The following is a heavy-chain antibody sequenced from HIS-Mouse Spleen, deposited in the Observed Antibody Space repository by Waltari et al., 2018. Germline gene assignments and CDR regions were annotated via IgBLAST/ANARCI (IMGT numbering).Heavy chain of an antibody. CDR1: GGSISSYY. D-gene: IGHD3-3*01. CDR3: ARDFHDFWSGYYGGDKKHDAFDI. Sequence: QVQLQESGPGLVKPSDTLSLTCTVSGGSISSYYWSWIRQPAGKGLGWIGRIYTSGSTNYNPARKSRVTMSVDTSKNQFSLKLSSVTAADTAVYYCARDFHDFWSGYYGGDKKHDAFDIWGQGTMVTVSS. J-gene: IGHJ3*02. CDR2: IYTSGST. V-gene: IGHV4-4*07.